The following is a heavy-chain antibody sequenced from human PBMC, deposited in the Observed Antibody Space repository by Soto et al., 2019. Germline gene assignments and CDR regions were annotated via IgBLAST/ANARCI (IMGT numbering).Heavy chain of an antibody. Sequence: QMQLVESGGGLVKPGGSLRLSCAASGFIFSDFYMSWIRQAPGKGLEWVSYISGTSSYTNYADSVKGRFTISRDNAKNSLYLQMNSLRAEDMAVYYCVSSSSGDNYGDFDYWGQGTLVTVSS. CDR3: VSSSSGDNYGDFDY. J-gene: IGHJ4*02. D-gene: IGHD3-22*01. V-gene: IGHV3-11*06. CDR2: ISGTSSYT. CDR1: GFIFSDFY.